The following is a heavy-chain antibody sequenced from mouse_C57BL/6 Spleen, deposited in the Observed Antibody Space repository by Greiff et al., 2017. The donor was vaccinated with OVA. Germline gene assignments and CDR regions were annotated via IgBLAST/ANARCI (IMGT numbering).Heavy chain of an antibody. CDR3: ARSQMDYYGSFDY. CDR2: IWTGGGT. D-gene: IGHD1-1*01. V-gene: IGHV2-9-1*01. CDR1: GFSLTSYA. J-gene: IGHJ2*01. Sequence: VQLQQSGPGLVAPSQSLSITCTVSGFSLTSYAISWVRQPPGQGLEWLGVIWTGGGTTYNSALKYRLSISKDNSKSHVFLKMNSLQTEDTARYDCARSQMDYYGSFDYWGQGTTLTVSS.